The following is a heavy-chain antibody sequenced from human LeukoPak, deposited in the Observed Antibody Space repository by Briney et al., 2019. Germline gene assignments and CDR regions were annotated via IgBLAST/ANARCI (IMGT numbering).Heavy chain of an antibody. CDR1: GYTFTGYY. CDR3: ARGIYGSGSYSPFDY. J-gene: IGHJ4*01. D-gene: IGHD3-10*01. Sequence: GASVKVSCKASGYTFTGYYIHWVRQAPGQGLEWMGWINPSGGSTSYAQKFQGRVTMTRDMSTSTVYMELSSLRSEDTAVYYCARGIYGSGSYSPFDYWGQEPWSPSPQ. CDR2: INPSGGST. V-gene: IGHV1-46*01.